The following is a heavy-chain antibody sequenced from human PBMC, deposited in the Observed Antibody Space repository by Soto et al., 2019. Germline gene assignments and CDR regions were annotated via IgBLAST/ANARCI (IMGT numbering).Heavy chain of an antibody. CDR1: GYSFTSHW. V-gene: IGHV5-10-1*01. CDR3: ARRLYYHDSSGYSYDAFDI. J-gene: IGHJ3*02. Sequence: GESLKISCKGSGYSFTSHWINWVRQMPGKGLEWMGRIDPSDSYTNYSPSFQGHVTISADKSTSTAYLQWSSLKASDTAMYYCARRLYYHDSSGYSYDAFDIWGQGTMVTVSS. CDR2: IDPSDSYT. D-gene: IGHD3-22*01.